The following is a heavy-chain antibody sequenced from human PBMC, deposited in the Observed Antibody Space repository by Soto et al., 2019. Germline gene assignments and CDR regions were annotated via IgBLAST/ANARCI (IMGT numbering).Heavy chain of an antibody. CDR3: AETRSSTSCCTFDY. V-gene: IGHV1-69*06. J-gene: IGHJ4*02. CDR2: IIPIFGTA. Sequence: QVQLVQSGAEVKKPGSSVKVSCKASGDTFSSYAISWVRQAPGQGLEWMGGIIPIFGTANYAQKFQGRVTITADKSTSTAYMELSSLRSEDTAVYYCAETRSSTSCCTFDYWGQGTLVTVSS. CDR1: GDTFSSYA. D-gene: IGHD2-2*01.